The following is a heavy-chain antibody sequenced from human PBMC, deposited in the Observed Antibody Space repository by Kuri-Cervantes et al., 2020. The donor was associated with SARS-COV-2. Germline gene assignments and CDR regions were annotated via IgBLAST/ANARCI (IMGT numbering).Heavy chain of an antibody. CDR1: GDSFSSIDYY. V-gene: IGHV4-39*01. D-gene: IGHD1-26*01. CDR3: ARLGVGSDPNPDY. J-gene: IGHJ4*02. Sequence: SETLSLTCAVSGDSFSSIDYYWAWIRQPPGKGLEWIASLSYTGSTFYNPSLKSRVTISVDTSKNQLSLTLSSVTAADTAVYYCARLGVGSDPNPDYWGQGTLVTVSS. CDR2: LSYTGST.